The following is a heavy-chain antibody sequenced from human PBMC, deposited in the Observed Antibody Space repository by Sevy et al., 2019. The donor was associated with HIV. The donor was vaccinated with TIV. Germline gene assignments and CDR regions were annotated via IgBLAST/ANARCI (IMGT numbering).Heavy chain of an antibody. CDR3: AKDLISVAGFYAFDM. CDR2: ITWNSDSV. Sequence: GGFLRLSCAASGFNFNEYAMHWVRQAPGKGLEWVSGITWNSDSVVYADSVKGRFTISRDKAKNSLYLQMNSLRPEDPALYYCAKDLISVAGFYAFDMWGQGTMVTVSS. V-gene: IGHV3-9*01. CDR1: GFNFNEYA. D-gene: IGHD6-19*01. J-gene: IGHJ3*02.